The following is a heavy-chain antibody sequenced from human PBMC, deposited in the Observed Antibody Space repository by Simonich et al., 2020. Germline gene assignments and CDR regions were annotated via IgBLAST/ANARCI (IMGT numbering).Heavy chain of an antibody. J-gene: IGHJ4*02. D-gene: IGHD7-27*01. CDR3: ARSGDFDY. CDR1: GYTFTGNY. CDR2: INPNRGGT. Sequence: QVQLVPSGAEVNKPGASVKVSCKASGYTFTGNYMHWVRQAPGQGLEGMGWINPNRGGTNYAQKFQGRGTMTRDTSISTAYMELGRLRSDDTAVYYCARSGDFDYWGQGTLVTVSS. V-gene: IGHV1-2*02.